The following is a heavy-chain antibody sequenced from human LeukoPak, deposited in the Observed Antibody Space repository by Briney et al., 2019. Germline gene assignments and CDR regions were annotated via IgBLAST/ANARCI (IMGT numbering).Heavy chain of an antibody. D-gene: IGHD4-23*01. V-gene: IGHV3-64*01. CDR2: ISNNGGST. Sequence: GGSLRLSCAASGFTFSSYAMHWVRQAPGKGLEYVSAISNNGGSTYYANSVKGRFTISRDNSKSTLYLQMGSLRAEDMAVYYCARVSGGPLQSAFDIWGQGTMVTVSS. J-gene: IGHJ3*02. CDR1: GFTFSSYA. CDR3: ARVSGGPLQSAFDI.